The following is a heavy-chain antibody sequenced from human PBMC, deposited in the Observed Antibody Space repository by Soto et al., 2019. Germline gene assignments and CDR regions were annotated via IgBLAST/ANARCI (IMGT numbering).Heavy chain of an antibody. CDR2: ITSKADGETK. J-gene: IGHJ5*02. D-gene: IGHD4-4*01. V-gene: IGHV3-15*01. CDR1: GFTFSHAW. CDR3: CVIKRRDQYSTSGYWFDP. Sequence: EMHLVDSGGGLVKPGGSLRLSCAASGFTFSHAWMSWVRQAPGKGLEWVGRITSKADGETKDYGANVRGRFTISRDDSQDILYLHMNSLRIEDTAVYYCCVIKRRDQYSTSGYWFDPWGPGTLVTVSS.